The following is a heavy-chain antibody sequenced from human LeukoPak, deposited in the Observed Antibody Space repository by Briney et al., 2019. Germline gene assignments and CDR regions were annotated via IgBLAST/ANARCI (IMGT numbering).Heavy chain of an antibody. CDR1: GGSISSGSYY. CDR2: IYTSGST. J-gene: IGHJ5*02. CDR3: ARIYPKYNWFDP. Sequence: SQTLSLTCTVSGGSISSGSYYWSWIRQPAGKGLEWIGRIYTSGSTNYNPSLKSRVTISVDTSKNQFSLKLSSVTAADTAVYYCARIYPKYNWFDPWGQGTLVTVSS. V-gene: IGHV4-61*02. D-gene: IGHD5/OR15-5a*01.